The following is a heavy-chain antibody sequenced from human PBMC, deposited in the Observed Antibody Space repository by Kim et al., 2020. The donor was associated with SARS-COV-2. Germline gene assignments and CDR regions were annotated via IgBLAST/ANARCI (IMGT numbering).Heavy chain of an antibody. D-gene: IGHD6-19*01. CDR2: IYYSGST. CDR1: GGSISSYY. Sequence: SETLSLTCTVAGGSISSYYWSWIRQPPGKGLEWIGYIYYSGSTNYNPSLKSRVTISVDTSKNQFSLKLSSVTAADTAVYYCARVAVAGTIDYWGQGTLLTVSS. CDR3: ARVAVAGTIDY. V-gene: IGHV4-59*01. J-gene: IGHJ4*02.